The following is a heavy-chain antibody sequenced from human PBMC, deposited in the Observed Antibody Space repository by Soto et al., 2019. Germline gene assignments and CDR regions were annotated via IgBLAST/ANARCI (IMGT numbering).Heavy chain of an antibody. V-gene: IGHV1-8*01. D-gene: IGHD2-2*01. CDR3: ARELGYCISTSCYYFDY. CDR2: MNPNSGNT. Sequence: QVQLVQSGAEVKKPGASVKVSCKASGYTFTSYDINWVRQATGQRLEWMGWMNPNSGNTGYAQKFQGRVTMTRNTSISTAYMELSSLRSEDTAVYYCARELGYCISTSCYYFDYWGQGTLVTVSS. J-gene: IGHJ4*02. CDR1: GYTFTSYD.